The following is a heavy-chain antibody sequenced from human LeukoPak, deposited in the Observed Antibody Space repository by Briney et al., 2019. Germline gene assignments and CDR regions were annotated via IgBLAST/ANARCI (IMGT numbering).Heavy chain of an antibody. CDR1: GYSISSGYY. Sequence: SETLSLTCTVSGYSISSGYYWGWIRQPPGKGLEWIGEIYHSGSTNYNPSLKSRVTISVDKSKNQFSLKLSSVTAADTAVYYCAREDYDDSGAWYFDLWGRGTLVTVSS. D-gene: IGHD3-3*01. CDR2: IYHSGST. V-gene: IGHV4-38-2*02. J-gene: IGHJ2*01. CDR3: AREDYDDSGAWYFDL.